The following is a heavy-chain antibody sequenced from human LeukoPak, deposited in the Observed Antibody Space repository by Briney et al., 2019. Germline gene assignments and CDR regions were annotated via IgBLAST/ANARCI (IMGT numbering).Heavy chain of an antibody. Sequence: HPGGSLRLSCAASGFTMSNYGVSWVRQAPGKGLEWVSGIRSAVDTTHYADSVKGRFIISRDNSKNTLSLQLNSLRPEDTALYYCAKSSPQRAMIVVVTYYYYGMDVWGQGTTVTVSS. CDR2: IRSAVDTT. CDR3: AKSSPQRAMIVVVTYYYYGMDV. V-gene: IGHV3-23*01. D-gene: IGHD3-22*01. J-gene: IGHJ6*02. CDR1: GFTMSNYG.